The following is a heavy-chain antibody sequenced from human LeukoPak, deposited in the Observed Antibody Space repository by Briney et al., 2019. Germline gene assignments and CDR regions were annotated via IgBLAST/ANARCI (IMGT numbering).Heavy chain of an antibody. D-gene: IGHD3-10*01. Sequence: SETLSLTCTVSGGSISGSSYYWAWIRQPPGKGLEWIGSIHYSGRTNYSPTLQSRVSISVDMSQNQFSLKVDSVTAADTAVYYCATHRTNNYGSGQPFDFWGQGTLVTVSS. CDR2: IHYSGRT. J-gene: IGHJ4*02. CDR1: GGSISGSSYY. V-gene: IGHV4-39*01. CDR3: ATHRTNNYGSGQPFDF.